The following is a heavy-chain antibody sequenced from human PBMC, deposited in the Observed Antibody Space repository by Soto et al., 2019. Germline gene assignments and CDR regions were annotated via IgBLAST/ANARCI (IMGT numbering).Heavy chain of an antibody. V-gene: IGHV2-5*02. J-gene: IGHJ4*02. CDR1: GFSLSTTGVG. CDR3: PHTHYYGSWSFDS. CDR2: IYWDADK. Sequence: QITLKESGPTLVKPTQTLTLTCTFSGFSLSTTGVGVGWIRQPPGEALEWLALIYWDADKRYSPSLKSRLTITTVTSQTQVVLTPTNMDPVDTSTYFCPHTHYYGSWSFDSWGQGTLVTVSS. D-gene: IGHD3-10*01.